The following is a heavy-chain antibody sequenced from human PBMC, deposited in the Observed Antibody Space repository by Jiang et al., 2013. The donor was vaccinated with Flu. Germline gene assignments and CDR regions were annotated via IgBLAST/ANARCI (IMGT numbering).Heavy chain of an antibody. D-gene: IGHD6-19*01. Sequence: GSIGYADSVKGRFTISRDNAKNSLYLQMNSLRAEDTALYYCAKDISNGYSSGWYPDYWGQGMLVTVSS. CDR3: AKDISNGYSSGWYPDY. CDR2: GSI. J-gene: IGHJ4*02. V-gene: IGHV3-9*01.